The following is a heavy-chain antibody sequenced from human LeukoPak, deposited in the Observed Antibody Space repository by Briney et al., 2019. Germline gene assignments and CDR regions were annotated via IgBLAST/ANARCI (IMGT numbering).Heavy chain of an antibody. J-gene: IGHJ4*02. V-gene: IGHV3-21*01. CDR2: ISSSSSYI. CDR1: GFTFSSYS. CDR3: ARSDIVVVVAPVDY. Sequence: GGSLRLPCAASGFTFSSYSMNWVRQAPGKGLEWVSSISSSSSYIYYADSVKGRFTISRDNAKNSLYLQMNSLRAEDTAVYYCARSDIVVVVAPVDYWGQGTLVTVSS. D-gene: IGHD2-15*01.